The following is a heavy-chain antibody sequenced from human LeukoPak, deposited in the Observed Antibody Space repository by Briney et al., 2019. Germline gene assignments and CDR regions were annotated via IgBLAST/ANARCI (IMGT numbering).Heavy chain of an antibody. CDR1: GFTFSAYW. Sequence: PGGSLRLSCAASGFTFSAYWMHWVRQAPGKGLVWVSRINSDGSPTAYADSVKGRFTISRDNAKNTLYLQMNSLRAEDSAVYYCARGGIHSYDGFDIWGQGTMVTVSS. V-gene: IGHV3-74*01. CDR3: ARGGIHSYDGFDI. D-gene: IGHD4-23*01. CDR2: INSDGSPT. J-gene: IGHJ3*02.